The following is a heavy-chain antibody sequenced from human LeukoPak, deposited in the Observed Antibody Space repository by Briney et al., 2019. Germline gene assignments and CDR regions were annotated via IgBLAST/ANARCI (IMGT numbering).Heavy chain of an antibody. CDR3: ASSTESYGDYYRLWAFDI. V-gene: IGHV1-2*02. J-gene: IGHJ3*02. Sequence: ASVKVSCKASGGTFSSYAISWVRQAPGQGLEWMGWINPNSGGTNYAQKFQGRVTMTRDTSISTAYMELSRLRSDDTAVYYCASSTESYGDYYRLWAFDIWGQGTMVTVSS. D-gene: IGHD4-17*01. CDR2: INPNSGGT. CDR1: GGTFSSYA.